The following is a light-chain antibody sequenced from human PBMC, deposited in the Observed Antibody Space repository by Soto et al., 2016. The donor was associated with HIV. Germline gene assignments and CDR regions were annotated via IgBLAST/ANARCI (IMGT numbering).Light chain of an antibody. V-gene: IGKV1-17*01. CDR3: LQHNSYPRT. CDR1: QDISNN. Sequence: DIQMTQSPSSLSASIGDRVTITCQTSQDISNNLNWYQQKPGKAPKRLMYAASGLQSGVPSRFSGSGSGTEFTLTIISLQPEDFATYYCLQHNSYPRTFGQGTKV. CDR2: AAS. J-gene: IGKJ1*01.